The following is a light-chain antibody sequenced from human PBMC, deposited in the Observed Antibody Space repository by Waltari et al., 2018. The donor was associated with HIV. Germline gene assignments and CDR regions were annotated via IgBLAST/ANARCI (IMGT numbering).Light chain of an antibody. CDR2: KDN. CDR1: ALPKQY. J-gene: IGLJ3*02. CDR3: QSADSSGTYRV. V-gene: IGLV3-25*03. Sequence: SYELTQPASVSVSPGQTASITCSGDALPKQYVYWSQQKPGQVPVLVIYKDNERPSGIPERFSGSSSGTTATLTISGVQAEDESDYYCQSADSSGTYRVFGGGTKVTVL.